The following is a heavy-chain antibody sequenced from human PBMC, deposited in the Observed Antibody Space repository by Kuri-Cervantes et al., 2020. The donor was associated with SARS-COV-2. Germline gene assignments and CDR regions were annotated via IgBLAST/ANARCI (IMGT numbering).Heavy chain of an antibody. CDR2: IYYSGST. J-gene: IGHJ5*02. Sequence: GSLRLSCTVSGGSISSSSYYWGWIRQPPGKGLEWIESIYYSGSTYYNPSLKSRVTISVDTSKNQFSLKLSSVTAADTAVYYCAREDYGGNPSGFDPWGQGTLVTVSS. CDR1: GGSISSSSYY. CDR3: AREDYGGNPSGFDP. V-gene: IGHV4-39*07. D-gene: IGHD4-23*01.